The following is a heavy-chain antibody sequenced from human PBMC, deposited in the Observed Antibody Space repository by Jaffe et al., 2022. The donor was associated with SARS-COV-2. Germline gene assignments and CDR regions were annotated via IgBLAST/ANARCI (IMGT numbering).Heavy chain of an antibody. J-gene: IGHJ4*02. CDR2: FSGGGAGT. D-gene: IGHD7-27*01. CDR3: AKDPILGASPPTFYFDS. Sequence: EVQLLESGGGLVQPGGSLRLSCVASGFTFSSYAMSWVRQAPGKGPEWVSSFSGGGAGTYYADSVKGRFTISRDISKNTLFLQMNSLRAEDTAVYYCAKDPILGASPPTFYFDSWGQGTLVTVSS. V-gene: IGHV3-23*01. CDR1: GFTFSSYA.